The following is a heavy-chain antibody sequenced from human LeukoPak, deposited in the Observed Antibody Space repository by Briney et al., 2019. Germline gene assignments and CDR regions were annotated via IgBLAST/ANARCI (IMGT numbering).Heavy chain of an antibody. V-gene: IGHV3-7*01. CDR2: IKQDGSEK. Sequence: PGGSLRLSCAASGFTFSSYWMSWVRQAPGKGLEWVANIKQDGSEKYYVDSVKGRFTISRDNAKNSLYLQMNSLRAEDTAVYYCAKDLVAGTAYQANGRYGMDVWGQGTTVTVSS. D-gene: IGHD6-19*01. CDR1: GFTFSSYW. CDR3: AKDLVAGTAYQANGRYGMDV. J-gene: IGHJ6*02.